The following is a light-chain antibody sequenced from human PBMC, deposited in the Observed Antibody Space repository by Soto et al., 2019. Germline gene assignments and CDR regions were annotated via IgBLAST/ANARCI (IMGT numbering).Light chain of an antibody. Sequence: ETVMTQSAATVSVSPGERATLSCRASQSVGTNLAWYQHKRGQAPRLLIYGASTRVTGIPARFSGSGSGTAFTLTIRSLQSEDVAVYYCQQYNHWPRTLGQGTKVEVK. CDR2: GAS. J-gene: IGKJ1*01. CDR1: QSVGTN. V-gene: IGKV3-15*01. CDR3: QQYNHWPRT.